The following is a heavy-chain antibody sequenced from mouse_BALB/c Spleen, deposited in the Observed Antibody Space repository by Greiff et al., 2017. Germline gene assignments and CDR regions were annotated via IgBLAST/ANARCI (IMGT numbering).Heavy chain of an antibody. J-gene: IGHJ3*01. Sequence: VQLQQSGTVLARPGASVKMSCKASGYTFTSYWMHWVKQRPGQGLEWIGAIYPGNSDTSYNQKFKGKAKLTAVTSTSTAYMELSSLTNEDSAVYYCTSTMITHFAYWGQGTLVTVSA. V-gene: IGHV1-5*01. CDR1: GYTFTSYW. CDR3: TSTMITHFAY. D-gene: IGHD2-4*01. CDR2: IYPGNSDT.